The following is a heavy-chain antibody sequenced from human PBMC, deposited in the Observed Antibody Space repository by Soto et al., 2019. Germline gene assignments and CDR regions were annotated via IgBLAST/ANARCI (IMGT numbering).Heavy chain of an antibody. V-gene: IGHV1-8*01. CDR3: ACRGYSSRWYYYYYYGMDV. CDR2: MNPNSGNT. D-gene: IGHD6-13*01. J-gene: IGHJ6*02. CDR1: GYTFTSYD. Sequence: QVQLVQSGAEVKKPGASVKVSCKASGYTFTSYDINWVRQATGQGIEWMGWMNPNSGNTGYAQKCQGSITLTRNTSISTAYMELRSLRSEDTSVYYCACRGYSSRWYYYYYYGMDVLGQGTTVTVSS.